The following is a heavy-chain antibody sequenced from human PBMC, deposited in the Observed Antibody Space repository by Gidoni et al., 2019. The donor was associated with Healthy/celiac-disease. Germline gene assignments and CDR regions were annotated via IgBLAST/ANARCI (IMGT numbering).Heavy chain of an antibody. V-gene: IGHV3-23*01. Sequence: EVQLLESGGGLVQPGGSLRLSWAASGFTFSSYAMSWVRQAPGKGLECVSAISGSGVSTYTAASVKVRFTISRANSKNTLYLQMNSLRAEDTAVYYCARALAGPMGQLGWFDPWGQGTLVTVSS. CDR2: ISGSGVST. CDR1: GFTFSSYA. D-gene: IGHD6-19*01. J-gene: IGHJ5*02. CDR3: ARALAGPMGQLGWFDP.